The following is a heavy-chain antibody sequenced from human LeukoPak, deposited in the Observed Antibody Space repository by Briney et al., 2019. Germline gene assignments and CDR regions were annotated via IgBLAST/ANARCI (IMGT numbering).Heavy chain of an antibody. CDR1: GFTFSSYG. Sequence: PGGSLRLSCAASGFTFSSYGMHWVRQAPGKGLEWVTFISYDRSNKYYADSVKGRFTISRDNSKNTLYPQMNSLRAEDTALYYCARVLGHFDYWGQGTLVTVSS. V-gene: IGHV3-30*03. CDR3: ARVLGHFDY. CDR2: ISYDRSNK. J-gene: IGHJ4*02. D-gene: IGHD2-8*02.